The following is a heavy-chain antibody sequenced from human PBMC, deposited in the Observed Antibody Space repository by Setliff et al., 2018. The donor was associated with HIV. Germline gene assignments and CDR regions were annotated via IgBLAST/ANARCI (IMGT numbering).Heavy chain of an antibody. CDR1: GYTFTNYY. D-gene: IGHD3-10*01. J-gene: IGHJ6*02. CDR2: VSPNSGDA. V-gene: IGHV1-2*02. Sequence: ASVKVSCKASGYTFTNYYIHWVRQAPGQGLEWLGWVSPNSGDAIYAQNFQGRVTMTRDTSINAAYMELRGLRSDDTAVYYCARNFGLSPSGKYYYYYGMDIWGQGTTVTVSS. CDR3: ARNFGLSPSGKYYYYYGMDI.